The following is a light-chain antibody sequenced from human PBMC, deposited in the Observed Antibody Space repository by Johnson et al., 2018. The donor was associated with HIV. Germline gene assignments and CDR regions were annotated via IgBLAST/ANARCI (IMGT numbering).Light chain of an antibody. CDR2: ENN. Sequence: QSVLTQPPSVSAAPGQKVTVSCSGSSSNIGNKDVSWYQQLPGAAPKLLIYENNKRPSGIPDRFSGSKSGTSATLGITGLQTWDEADYYCGTWDSSLSAPVFGTGTKVTVL. CDR3: GTWDSSLSAPV. V-gene: IGLV1-51*02. CDR1: SSNIGNKD. J-gene: IGLJ1*01.